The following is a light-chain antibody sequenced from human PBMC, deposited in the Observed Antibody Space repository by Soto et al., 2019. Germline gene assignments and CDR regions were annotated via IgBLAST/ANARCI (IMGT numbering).Light chain of an antibody. V-gene: IGKV1-39*01. CDR2: AAS. J-gene: IGKJ5*01. CDR3: QQSYSNPIT. Sequence: DIQMTQSPSSLTASLGDRVTITCGASQSISSYLNWYQQKPGKAPKLLIYAASSLQSGVPSRFSGSGSGTDFTLTISSLQPEDFETYYCQQSYSNPITFGQGTRLEIK. CDR1: QSISSY.